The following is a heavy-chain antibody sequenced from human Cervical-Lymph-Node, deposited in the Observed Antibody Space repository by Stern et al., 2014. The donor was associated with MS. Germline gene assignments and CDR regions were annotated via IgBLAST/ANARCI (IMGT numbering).Heavy chain of an antibody. CDR2: ITSGSSDI. CDR1: GFTFKEYS. CDR3: AREDYTQDFDY. D-gene: IGHD4-11*01. Sequence: EVQLVESGGGLVQPGGSLRLSCAASGFTFKEYSMNWVRQAPGKGLAWGSSITSGSSDIHYADSVKGRFTISRDNVKNSLYLQMNSLRAEDTALYYCAREDYTQDFDYWGRGTLVTVSS. J-gene: IGHJ4*02. V-gene: IGHV3-21*02.